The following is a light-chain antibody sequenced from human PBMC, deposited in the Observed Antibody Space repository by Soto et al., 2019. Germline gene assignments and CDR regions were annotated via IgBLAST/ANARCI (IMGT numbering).Light chain of an antibody. J-gene: IGLJ2*01. Sequence: QSALTQPASVSGSPGQSITISCTGTSSDVGSYNLVSWYQQHPGKAPKLMIYEVSKRPSGVSNRFSGSKSGNTASLTISGLQAEDEADDYCCSYAGGTTFHVVFGAGTKLTVL. CDR2: EVS. V-gene: IGLV2-23*02. CDR3: CSYAGGTTFHVV. CDR1: SSDVGSYNL.